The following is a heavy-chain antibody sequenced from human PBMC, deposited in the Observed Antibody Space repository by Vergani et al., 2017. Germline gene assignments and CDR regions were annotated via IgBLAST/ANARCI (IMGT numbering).Heavy chain of an antibody. Sequence: EVQLVESGGGLFPPGGSLRLSCAGLGFTFSNNWMHWVRQAPGKGLEWVSRLNSDGSSTSYADSVKGRFTISRDNAKNTLYLQMNSLRAEDTAVYYCGRELGIPWGQGSLVTVSS. J-gene: IGHJ5*02. V-gene: IGHV3-74*01. CDR2: LNSDGSST. CDR1: GFTFSNNW. CDR3: GRELGIP. D-gene: IGHD3-16*01.